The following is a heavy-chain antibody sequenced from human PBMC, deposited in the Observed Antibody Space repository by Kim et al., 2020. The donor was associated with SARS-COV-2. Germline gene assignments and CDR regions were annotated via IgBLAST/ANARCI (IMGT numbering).Heavy chain of an antibody. V-gene: IGHV3-23*01. D-gene: IGHD2-15*01. CDR2: ITSGGDNT. Sequence: GGSLRLSCAASGFTFSDYATSWVRQAPGKGLEWVSGITSGGDNTYYADSVKGRFTISRDNSKNTLYLQMDSLSAEDTAVYYCAKEARAFLVVVIHYYHFGMDVWGPGAAVTVSS. CDR1: GFTFSDYA. CDR3: AKEARAFLVVVIHYYHFGMDV. J-gene: IGHJ6*02.